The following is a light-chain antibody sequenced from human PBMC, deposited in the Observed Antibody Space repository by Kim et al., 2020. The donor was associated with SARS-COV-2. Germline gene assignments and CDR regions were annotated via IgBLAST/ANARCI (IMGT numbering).Light chain of an antibody. CDR2: EDN. Sequence: NFMLTQPHSVSESPGKTVTISCTRSSGSIASNYVQWYQQRPGSAPTTVIYEDNQRPSGVPDRFSGSIDSSSNSASLTISGLKTEDEADYYCQSYDSSNHQVVFVGGTQLTVL. CDR1: SGSIASNY. J-gene: IGLJ2*01. CDR3: QSYDSSNHQVV. V-gene: IGLV6-57*04.